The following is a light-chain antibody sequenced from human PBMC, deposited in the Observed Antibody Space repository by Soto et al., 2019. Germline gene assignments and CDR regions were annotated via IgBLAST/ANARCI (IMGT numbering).Light chain of an antibody. J-gene: IGLJ2*01. CDR3: SSYAGSNNLV. Sequence: QSALTQPPSASGSPGQSVTISCTGNSSHVGGYNYVSWYQQHPRKAHKLMIYEVSKRPSGVPDRFSGSKSGNTASLPVSGLQAEEGADYYCSSYAGSNNLVFGGGTKLTVL. CDR2: EVS. CDR1: SSHVGGYNY. V-gene: IGLV2-8*01.